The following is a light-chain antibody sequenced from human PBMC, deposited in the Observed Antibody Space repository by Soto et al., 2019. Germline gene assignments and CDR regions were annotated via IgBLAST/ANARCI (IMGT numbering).Light chain of an antibody. Sequence: EIVLTQSPGTLSLSPGERATLSCRASQSVSNNYLAWYQQKPGQAPRLLIYGASTRATVIPARFSGSGSGTEFTLTISGLQADDFAVYYCQQYHHWPPKVTFGPGTRVDI. CDR2: GAS. V-gene: IGKV3-15*01. CDR1: QSVSNN. CDR3: QQYHHWPPKVT. J-gene: IGKJ3*01.